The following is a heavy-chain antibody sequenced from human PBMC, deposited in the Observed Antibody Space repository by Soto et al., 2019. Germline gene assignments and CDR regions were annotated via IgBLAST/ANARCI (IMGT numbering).Heavy chain of an antibody. CDR1: GFTFSDYY. J-gene: IGHJ2*01. V-gene: IGHV3-11*01. D-gene: IGHD2-15*01. CDR3: ARDPRYCSGGSCYTGWYFDL. CDR2: IGGSGGTI. Sequence: QMQLVESGGGLVKPGGSLRLSCAASGFTFSDYYMSWIRQAPGKGLEWVSYIGGSGGTIYYADSVRGRFTISRDNAKDSLYLQMNSLRDEDTAVYYCARDPRYCSGGSCYTGWYFDLWGRGTLVTVSS.